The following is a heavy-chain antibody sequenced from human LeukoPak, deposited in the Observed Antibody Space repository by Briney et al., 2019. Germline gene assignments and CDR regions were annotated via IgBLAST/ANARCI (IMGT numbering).Heavy chain of an antibody. V-gene: IGHV4-4*07. J-gene: IGHJ4*02. CDR2: FFASGST. D-gene: IGHD2-15*01. CDR3: ARASVHCSGGSCYEEEDYFDY. CDR1: GGSISTYY. Sequence: PSETLSLTCTFSGGSISTYYWSWIRQSAGKGLEWIGRFFASGSTSYNPSFKSRVTMSVDTSKNQFSLKLSSVTAADTAVYYCARASVHCSGGSCYEEEDYFDYWGQGTLVTVSS.